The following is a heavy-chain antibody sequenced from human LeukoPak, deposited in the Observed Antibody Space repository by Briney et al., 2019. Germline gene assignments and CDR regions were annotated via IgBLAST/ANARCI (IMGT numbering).Heavy chain of an antibody. J-gene: IGHJ3*02. V-gene: IGHV5-51*01. CDR3: VRRWEPRGFDI. CDR1: GYSFTSYW. Sequence: NRGESLKISCKGSGYSFTSYWIGWVRQMPGKGLEWMGIIYPGDSDTRYSPPFQGHVTISADKSITTAYLQWSSLKASDTAMYYCVRRWEPRGFDIWGQXTMVTVSS. CDR2: IYPGDSDT. D-gene: IGHD1-26*01.